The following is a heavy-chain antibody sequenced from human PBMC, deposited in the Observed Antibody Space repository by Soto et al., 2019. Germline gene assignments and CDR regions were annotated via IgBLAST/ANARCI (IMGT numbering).Heavy chain of an antibody. D-gene: IGHD3-3*01. CDR2: INHGGST. CDR1: GGSFSGYY. Sequence: QVQLQQWGAGLLKPSETLSLTCAVYGGSFSGYYWSWIRQPPGKGLEWLGEINHGGSTNYTPSLKSRLTISVDTSKNQFSLKLRSVTAADTAVYYCARGLAPTIFGVVATTNWFDPWGQGTLVTVSS. CDR3: ARGLAPTIFGVVATTNWFDP. J-gene: IGHJ5*02. V-gene: IGHV4-34*01.